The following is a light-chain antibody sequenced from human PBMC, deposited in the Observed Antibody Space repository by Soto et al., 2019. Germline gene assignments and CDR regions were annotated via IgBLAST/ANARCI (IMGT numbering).Light chain of an antibody. J-gene: IGKJ5*01. CDR2: DAS. V-gene: IGKV3-11*01. CDR1: QSISSY. Sequence: EIVLTQSPDTLSLSPGDRATLSCMDSQSISSYLAWYQQKPGQSPRLLIYDASNRATGIPARFSGSGSGTDFTLTISSLEPEDFAVYYCQQRSDWPPITFGQGTRLEIK. CDR3: QQRSDWPPIT.